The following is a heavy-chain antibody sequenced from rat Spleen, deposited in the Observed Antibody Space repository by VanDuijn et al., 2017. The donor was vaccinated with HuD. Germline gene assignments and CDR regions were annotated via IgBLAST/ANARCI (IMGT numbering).Heavy chain of an antibody. CDR2: ISSDGDNT. Sequence: EVQLVESGGGLVQPGRSLKISCAVSGLTFSDYDMAWVRQAPTKGLAWIATISSDGDNTYYRDSVKGRFTISSDNAKNTQYLQMDSLRSEDTATYYCARHGGLRNWFAYWGQGTLVTVSS. D-gene: IGHD1-11*01. CDR3: ARHGGLRNWFAY. V-gene: IGHV5S13*01. J-gene: IGHJ3*01. CDR1: GLTFSDYD.